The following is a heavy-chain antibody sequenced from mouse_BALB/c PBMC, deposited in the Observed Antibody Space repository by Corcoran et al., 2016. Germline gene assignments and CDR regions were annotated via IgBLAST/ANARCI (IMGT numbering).Heavy chain of an antibody. V-gene: IGHV1S136*01. D-gene: IGHD2-2*01. CDR3: AREVPGGYPFDY. CDR2: IYPYNDDT. J-gene: IGHJ2*01. Sequence: EVQLQQSGPELVKPGASVKMSCKASGYTFTSYVMHWVKQKPGQGLEWIGYIYPYNDDTKYNEEFKGKATLTADKSSSTAYMELNSLTSEDSAVYYCAREVPGGYPFDYWGQGTTLAVSS. CDR1: GYTFTSYV.